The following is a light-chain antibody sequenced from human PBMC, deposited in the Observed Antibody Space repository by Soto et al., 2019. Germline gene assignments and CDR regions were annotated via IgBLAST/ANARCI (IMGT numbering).Light chain of an antibody. CDR3: QKYNSAPLT. J-gene: IGKJ4*01. CDR2: AAS. V-gene: IGKV1-12*01. CDR1: QGIGKW. Sequence: DIQMTQSPSSVSASVGDRVTITCRASQGIGKWLAWYQQKAGKAPKLLIYAASSLQSGVPSRFSGSGSGTDFTLTISSLQPEDVAAYYCQKYNSAPLTFGGGTKVDIK.